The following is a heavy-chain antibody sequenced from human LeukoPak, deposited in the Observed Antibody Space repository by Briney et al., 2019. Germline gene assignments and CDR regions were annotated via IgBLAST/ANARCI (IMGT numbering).Heavy chain of an antibody. CDR2: ISSSSSYI. Sequence: PGGSLRLSCAASGFTFSSYSMNWVRQAPGKGLEWVSSISSSSSYIYYADSVKGRFTISRGNAKNSLYLQMNSLRAEDTAVYYCARVHHWNDSPFQHWGQGTLVTVSS. V-gene: IGHV3-21*01. J-gene: IGHJ1*01. D-gene: IGHD1-1*01. CDR1: GFTFSSYS. CDR3: ARVHHWNDSPFQH.